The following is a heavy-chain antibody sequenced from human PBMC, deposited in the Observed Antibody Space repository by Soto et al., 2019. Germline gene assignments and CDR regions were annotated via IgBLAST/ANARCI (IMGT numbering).Heavy chain of an antibody. CDR2: IYYSGST. D-gene: IGHD6-19*01. CDR3: ASGLRGQWLVTYYYGMDV. J-gene: IGHJ6*02. CDR1: GGSISSSSYY. Sequence: PSETLSLTCTVSGGSISSSSYYWGWIRQPPGKGLEWIGSIYYSGSTYYNPSLKSRVTISVDTSKNQFSLKLSSVTAADTAVYYCASGLRGQWLVTYYYGMDVWGQGTTVTVSS. V-gene: IGHV4-39*01.